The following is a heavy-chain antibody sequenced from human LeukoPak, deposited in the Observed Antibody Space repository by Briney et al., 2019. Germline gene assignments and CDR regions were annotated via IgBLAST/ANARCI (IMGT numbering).Heavy chain of an antibody. CDR1: GGTFSSYA. CDR3: AKGGRAIYGDYTSDY. D-gene: IGHD4-17*01. V-gene: IGHV1-69*01. CDR2: IIPIFGTA. Sequence: GSSVKVSCKASGGTFSSYAISWVRQAPGQGLEWMGGIIPIFGTANYAQKFRGRVTITADESTSTAYMELSSLRAEDTAVYYCAKGGRAIYGDYTSDYWGQGTLVTVSS. J-gene: IGHJ4*02.